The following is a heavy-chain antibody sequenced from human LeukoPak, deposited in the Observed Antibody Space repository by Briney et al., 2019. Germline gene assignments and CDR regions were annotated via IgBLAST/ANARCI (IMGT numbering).Heavy chain of an antibody. D-gene: IGHD2-15*01. CDR3: ARGRATPSRLFFDYYFMDV. CDR1: GGSLTGYS. J-gene: IGHJ6*03. CDR2: VNQVERT. Sequence: PSETLSLTCAVPGGSLTGYSWAWVRQSPGEGLEWIGEVNQVERTIYSPSLESRVSISLEASRNLFFLQLTSVAAADTAMYYCARGRATPSRLFFDYYFMDVWGPGTPVTVSS. V-gene: IGHV4-34*01.